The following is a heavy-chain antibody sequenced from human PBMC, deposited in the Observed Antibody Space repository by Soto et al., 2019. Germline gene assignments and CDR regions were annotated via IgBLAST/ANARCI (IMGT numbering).Heavy chain of an antibody. J-gene: IGHJ4*02. CDR3: ARLEGLATISYYFDF. D-gene: IGHD3-9*01. V-gene: IGHV4-39*01. Sequence: QLQLQEAGPGLVKPSETLSLTCSVSDDSINSDKYYWGWIRQPPGKGLEWIGSIYYRGNAYYNPSIQTRVTISLAKSKCQFSLKLNSVTAAYSAVYFCARLEGLATISYYFDFWGPGALVTVSS. CDR1: DDSINSDKYY. CDR2: IYYRGNA.